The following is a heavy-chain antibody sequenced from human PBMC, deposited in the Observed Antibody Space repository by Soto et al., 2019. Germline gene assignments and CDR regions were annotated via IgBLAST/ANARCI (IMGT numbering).Heavy chain of an antibody. Sequence: PSETLSLTCSVSGDSISSYYWSWIRQSAGKGLEWIGRTYITGDTNYSPSLKGRVTMSVDTSKNQLSLKLSSVTAADTAVYYCAREYTETVDGPTPFYFDYWGQGTPVTVS. J-gene: IGHJ4*02. D-gene: IGHD6-19*01. V-gene: IGHV4-4*07. CDR3: AREYTETVDGPTPFYFDY. CDR1: GDSISSYY. CDR2: TYITGDT.